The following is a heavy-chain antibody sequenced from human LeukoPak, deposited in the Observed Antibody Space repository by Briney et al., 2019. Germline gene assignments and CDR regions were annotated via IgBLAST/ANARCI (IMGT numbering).Heavy chain of an antibody. CDR3: GRAANTATGTPTLAIDY. Sequence: GGSLRLSCAASGFIFSDYYMSWIRQAPGTGLEWVSYIESSSSYTSYADSVKGRFTISRDNAKNSLYLQMNSLRAEDTAVYFCGRAANTATGTPTLAIDYWGQGTLVTVSS. V-gene: IGHV3-11*05. CDR2: IESSSSYT. J-gene: IGHJ4*02. D-gene: IGHD6-13*01. CDR1: GFIFSDYY.